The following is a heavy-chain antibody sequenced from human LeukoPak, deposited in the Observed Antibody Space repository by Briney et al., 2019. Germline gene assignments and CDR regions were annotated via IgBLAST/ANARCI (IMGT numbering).Heavy chain of an antibody. D-gene: IGHD2-21*02. CDR2: INPNSGGT. Sequence: ASVKVSCKASGYTFSGYYMHWVRKAPGQGLEWMGWINPNSGGTNYAQKFQGRVTMTRDTSISTAYMELSRLRSDDTAVYYCAVTRPTYYYYYMDVWGRGTTVTVSS. V-gene: IGHV1-2*02. J-gene: IGHJ6*03. CDR3: AVTRPTYYYYYMDV. CDR1: GYTFSGYY.